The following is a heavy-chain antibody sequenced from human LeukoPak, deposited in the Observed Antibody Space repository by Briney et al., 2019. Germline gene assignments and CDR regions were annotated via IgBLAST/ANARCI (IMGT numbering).Heavy chain of an antibody. D-gene: IGHD5-24*01. CDR1: GFTFRTYW. J-gene: IGHJ6*03. Sequence: PGGSLRLSCAASGFTFRTYWIHWVRQAPGKGLEWISRVSPDGSGAIYADSLKGRLTISRDNAMNTVYLQMNSVRADDTAVYYCARGTGMATIQGYYYYMDVWGKGTTVTVSS. CDR2: VSPDGSGA. V-gene: IGHV3-74*01. CDR3: ARGTGMATIQGYYYYMDV.